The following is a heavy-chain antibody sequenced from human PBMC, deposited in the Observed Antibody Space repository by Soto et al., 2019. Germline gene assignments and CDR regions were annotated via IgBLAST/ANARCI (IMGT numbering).Heavy chain of an antibody. CDR2: INPSGGST. Sequence: GASVKVSCKASGYTFTSYYMHWVRRAPGQGLEWMGIINPSGGSTSYAQKFQGRVTMTRDTSTSTVYMELSSLRSEDTAVYYCARDSSSSYYYYGMDVWGQGTTVTVSS. J-gene: IGHJ6*02. D-gene: IGHD6-6*01. CDR3: ARDSSSSYYYYGMDV. CDR1: GYTFTSYY. V-gene: IGHV1-46*01.